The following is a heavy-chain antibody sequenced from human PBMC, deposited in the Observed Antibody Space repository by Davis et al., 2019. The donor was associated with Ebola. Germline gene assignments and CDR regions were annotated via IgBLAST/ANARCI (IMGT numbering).Heavy chain of an antibody. CDR1: GGSMNNYY. CDR3: ARLALTGRSSDSGWFDP. D-gene: IGHD1-14*01. J-gene: IGHJ5*02. CDR2: LQGSGST. Sequence: PSETLSLTCTVSGGSMNNYYWNWIRQAPGKSLEWIGWLQGSGSTNYNPSLKNRLAMSVDTSRTQFSLKLTSVTAADTAIYYCARLALTGRSSDSGWFDPWGQGTLVTVST. V-gene: IGHV4-59*08.